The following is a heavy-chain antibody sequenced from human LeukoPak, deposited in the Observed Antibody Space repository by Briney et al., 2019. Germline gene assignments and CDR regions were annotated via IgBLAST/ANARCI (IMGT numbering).Heavy chain of an antibody. D-gene: IGHD2-21*02. J-gene: IGHJ4*02. CDR1: GYSFTTYW. CDR2: IYPGDSDT. Sequence: GESLKISCKGSGYSFTTYWIGWGRQMPGKGVEWMGIIYPGDSDTRYSPSFQGQVTISADKSISTAYLQWSSLKASDTAMYYCARTYCGGDCYYSHFDYWGQGTLVTVSS. V-gene: IGHV5-51*01. CDR3: ARTYCGGDCYYSHFDY.